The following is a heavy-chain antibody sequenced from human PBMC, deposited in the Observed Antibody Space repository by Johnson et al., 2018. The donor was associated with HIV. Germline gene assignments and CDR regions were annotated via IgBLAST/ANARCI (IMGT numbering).Heavy chain of an antibody. J-gene: IGHJ3*02. CDR2: ISGSGGST. D-gene: IGHD6-13*01. V-gene: IGHV3-23*04. CDR1: GFTVSSNY. Sequence: VQLVESGGGLIQPGGSLRLSCAASGFTVSSNYMSWVRQAPGKGLEWVSAISGSGGSTYYADSVKGRFTISRDNSKNTLYLQMNSLRAEDTAVYYCAKEEGWDSREGAFDIWGQGTMVTVSS. CDR3: AKEEGWDSREGAFDI.